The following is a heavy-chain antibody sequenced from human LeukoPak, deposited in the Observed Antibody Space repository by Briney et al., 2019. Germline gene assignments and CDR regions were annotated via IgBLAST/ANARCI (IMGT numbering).Heavy chain of an antibody. CDR3: ARLPAYCSSTSCYYDY. Sequence: GGSLRLSCAASGFTFSSYGMHWVRQTPGKGLEWVAFTRYDGSNKYYADSVKGRFTISRDNAKNSVFLQMNSLRAEDTAVYYCARLPAYCSSTSCYYDYWGQGTLVTVSS. J-gene: IGHJ4*02. D-gene: IGHD2-2*01. V-gene: IGHV3-30*02. CDR2: TRYDGSNK. CDR1: GFTFSSYG.